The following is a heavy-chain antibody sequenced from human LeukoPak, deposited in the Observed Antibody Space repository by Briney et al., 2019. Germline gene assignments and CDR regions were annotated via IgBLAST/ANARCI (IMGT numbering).Heavy chain of an antibody. CDR2: IYYSGNT. D-gene: IGHD4-17*01. CDR3: ARSTVPYYFDY. CDR1: GGSISSGGYY. V-gene: IGHV4-31*03. J-gene: IGHJ4*01. Sequence: SETLSLTCTVSGGSISSGGYYWSWIRQRPGKDLEWIGYIYYSGNTYYNPSLKSRVTISVDTSKNQSSLKLNSVTAADTAVYYCARSTVPYYFDYWGQGTLVTVSS.